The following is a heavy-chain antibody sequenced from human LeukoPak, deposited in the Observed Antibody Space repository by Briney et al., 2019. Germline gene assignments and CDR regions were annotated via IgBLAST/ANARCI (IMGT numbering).Heavy chain of an antibody. D-gene: IGHD3-10*01. Sequence: SSETLSLTCAVYGGSFSGYYWSWIRQPPGKGLEWIGEINHSGRTNYNPSLKSRVTISVDTSKNQFSLKLSSVTAADTAAYYCARHRRGGSGSIDYWGQGTLVTVSS. J-gene: IGHJ4*02. CDR3: ARHRRGGSGSIDY. CDR1: GGSFSGYY. CDR2: INHSGRT. V-gene: IGHV4-34*01.